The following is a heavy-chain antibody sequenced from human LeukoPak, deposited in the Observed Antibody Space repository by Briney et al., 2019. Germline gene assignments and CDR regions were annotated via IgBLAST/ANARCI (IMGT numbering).Heavy chain of an antibody. D-gene: IGHD4-17*01. CDR2: ISSSSSTI. V-gene: IGHV3-48*01. Sequence: GGSLRLSCAASGFTFSSYSMNWVRQAPGKGLEWVSYISSSSSTIYYADSVKGRFTISRDNAKNSLYLQMNSLRAEDTAVYYCARDYDDYGDHCFDYWGQGTLVTVSS. CDR3: ARDYDDYGDHCFDY. CDR1: GFTFSSYS. J-gene: IGHJ4*02.